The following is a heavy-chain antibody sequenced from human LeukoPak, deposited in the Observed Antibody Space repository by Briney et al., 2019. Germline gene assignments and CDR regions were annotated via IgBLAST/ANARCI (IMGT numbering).Heavy chain of an antibody. CDR2: ISRSGSTK. V-gene: IGHV3-11*04. Sequence: PGGSLRLSCAASGFTFSDYNMRWIRQAPGKGLEWVSSISRSGSTKYYADSVKGRFTISRDNAKNSLYLQMNSLRAEDTAVYYCARTHGPHNTFDYWGQGTLVTVSS. CDR3: ARTHGPHNTFDY. D-gene: IGHD1-1*01. J-gene: IGHJ4*02. CDR1: GFTFSDYN.